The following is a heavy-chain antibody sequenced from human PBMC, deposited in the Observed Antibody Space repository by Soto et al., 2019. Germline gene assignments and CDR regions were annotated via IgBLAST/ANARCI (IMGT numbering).Heavy chain of an antibody. CDR3: ARDRWDCSSTSCYYYYYGMDV. CDR2: IKQDGSEK. D-gene: IGHD2-2*01. Sequence: PVGSLRLSCAASGFTFSSYWMSWVRQAPGKGLEWVANIKQDGSEKYYVDSVKGRFTISRDNAKNSLYLQMNSLRAEDTAVYYCARDRWDCSSTSCYYYYYGMDVWGQGTTVTVS. CDR1: GFTFSSYW. J-gene: IGHJ6*02. V-gene: IGHV3-7*01.